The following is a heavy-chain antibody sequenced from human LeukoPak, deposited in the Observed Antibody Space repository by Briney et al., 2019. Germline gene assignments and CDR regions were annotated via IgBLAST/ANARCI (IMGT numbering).Heavy chain of an antibody. CDR2: INHSGST. Sequence: SETLSLTCAVYGGSFSGYYWRWIRQPPGKGLEWIGEINHSGSTNYNPSLKSRVTISVDTSKNQFPLKLSSVTAADTAVYYCASSGVGSFGAFDIWGQGTMVTVSS. J-gene: IGHJ3*02. CDR3: ASSGVGSFGAFDI. V-gene: IGHV4-34*01. CDR1: GGSFSGYY. D-gene: IGHD2-8*01.